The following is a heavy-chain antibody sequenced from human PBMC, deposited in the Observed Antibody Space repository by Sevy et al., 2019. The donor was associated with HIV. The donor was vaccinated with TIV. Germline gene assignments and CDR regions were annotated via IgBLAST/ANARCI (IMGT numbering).Heavy chain of an antibody. D-gene: IGHD5-18*01. J-gene: IGHJ4*02. V-gene: IGHV3-21*01. Sequence: GGSLRLSCAASGFTFSSYSMNWVRQAPGKGLEWVSSISSSSSYIYYADSVKGRFTISRDNAKDSLYLQMNSLRAADSDVYYCARDGDTAMVYVGGFYFDYWGQGTLVTVSS. CDR3: ARDGDTAMVYVGGFYFDY. CDR2: ISSSSSYI. CDR1: GFTFSSYS.